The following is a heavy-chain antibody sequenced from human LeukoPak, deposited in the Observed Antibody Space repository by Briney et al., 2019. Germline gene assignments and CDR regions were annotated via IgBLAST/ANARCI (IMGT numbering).Heavy chain of an antibody. CDR1: GFTFSSYG. CDR2: IRYDGSNK. Sequence: GGSLRLSCAASGFTFSSYGMHWVRQAPGKGLEWVAFIRYDGSNKYYADSVKGRFTISRDNSKNTLYLQMNSLTAEDTAVYYCASGGSSWSNWFDPWGQGTLVTVSS. V-gene: IGHV3-30*02. CDR3: ASGGSSWSNWFDP. J-gene: IGHJ5*02. D-gene: IGHD6-13*01.